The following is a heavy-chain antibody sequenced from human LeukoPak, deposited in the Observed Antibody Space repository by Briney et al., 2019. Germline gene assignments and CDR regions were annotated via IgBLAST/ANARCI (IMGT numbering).Heavy chain of an antibody. CDR2: IYYSGST. D-gene: IGHD3-3*01. CDR1: GGSISSSSYY. J-gene: IGHJ5*02. V-gene: IGHV4-39*01. CDR3: ARQNYDFWSGPPALFDP. Sequence: KPSETLSLTCTVSGGSISSSSYYWGWIRQPPGKGLEWFGSIYYSGSTYYNPSLKSRVTISVDTSKNQFYLKLSSVTAADTAVYYCARQNYDFWSGPPALFDPWGQGTLVTVSS.